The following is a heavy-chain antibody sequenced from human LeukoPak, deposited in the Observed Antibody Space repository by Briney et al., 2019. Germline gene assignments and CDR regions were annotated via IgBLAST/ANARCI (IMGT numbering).Heavy chain of an antibody. CDR1: GGSISSGGYY. CDR2: IYYSGST. D-gene: IGHD5-12*01. Sequence: SETLSLTCTVSGGSISSGGYYWSWIRQHPGKGLEWIGYIYYSGSTNYNPSLKSRVTISVDTSKNQFSLKLSSVTAADTAVYYCARASWLRLLGFWFDPWGQGTLVTVSS. CDR3: ARASWLRLLGFWFDP. J-gene: IGHJ5*02. V-gene: IGHV4-61*08.